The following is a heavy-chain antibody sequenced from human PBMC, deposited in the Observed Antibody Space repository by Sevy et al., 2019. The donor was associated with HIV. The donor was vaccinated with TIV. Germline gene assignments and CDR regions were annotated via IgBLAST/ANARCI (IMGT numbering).Heavy chain of an antibody. Sequence: GGSLRLSCVASGFTFSNNWMTWVRQAPGKGLQWVANIKQAGSEKYFVDSVKGRFTISRDNAKNSLYLQMSSLRVEDTAVYYCARGIFGSGSLVGLGYWGQGTLVTVSS. V-gene: IGHV3-7*01. J-gene: IGHJ4*02. CDR3: ARGIFGSGSLVGLGY. D-gene: IGHD3-10*01. CDR1: GFTFSNNW. CDR2: IKQAGSEK.